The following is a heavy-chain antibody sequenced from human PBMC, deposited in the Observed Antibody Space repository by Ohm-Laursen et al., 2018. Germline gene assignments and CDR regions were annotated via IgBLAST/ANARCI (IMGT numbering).Heavy chain of an antibody. Sequence: LRLSCSASGFMFSGYGIHWVRQAPGKGLEWVSTISGAGRTYYADSVEGRFTTSRDNPKSTLYLQMTSLRAEDTAFYYCASSRAGVPAAPDAFDIWGQGTMVTVST. CDR1: GFMFSGYG. CDR2: ISGAGRT. D-gene: IGHD2-2*01. CDR3: ASSRAGVPAAPDAFDI. V-gene: IGHV3-53*01. J-gene: IGHJ3*02.